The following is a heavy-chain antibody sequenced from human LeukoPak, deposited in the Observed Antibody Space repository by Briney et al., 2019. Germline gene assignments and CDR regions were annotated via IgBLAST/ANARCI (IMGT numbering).Heavy chain of an antibody. V-gene: IGHV3-23*01. CDR3: ATGLSENLRWYFGY. CDR1: GFTFSSYA. CDR2: LSGSGGTT. J-gene: IGHJ4*02. Sequence: GGSLRLSCAASGFTFSSYAMSWVRQAPGKGLEWDSALSGSGGTTYYADSVKGRFTISRDNSKNTLFLQMNSLRAEDTAVYYCATGLSENLRWYFGYWGQGTLVTVSS. D-gene: IGHD4-23*01.